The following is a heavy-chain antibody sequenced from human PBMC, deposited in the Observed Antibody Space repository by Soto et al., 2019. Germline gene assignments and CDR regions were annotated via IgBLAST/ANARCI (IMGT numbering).Heavy chain of an antibody. CDR1: GFMFSNYP. V-gene: IGHV3-23*01. J-gene: IGHJ4*02. CDR3: KRDVVASSPPGADY. D-gene: IGHD5-12*01. Sequence: EVQLLASGGDLVRPGGSLRLSCAGSGFMFSNYPMSWVRQAPGKGPEWVAAIKAAGGDTYYADSVKGLFTISRDNFNDMLYLQMNSLTVEDTAMYYCKRDVVASSPPGADYWGQGTLVTVSS. CDR2: IKAAGGDT.